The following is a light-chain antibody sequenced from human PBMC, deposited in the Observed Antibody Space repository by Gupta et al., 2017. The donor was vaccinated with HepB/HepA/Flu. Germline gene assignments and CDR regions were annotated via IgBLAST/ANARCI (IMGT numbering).Light chain of an antibody. CDR2: GAS. CDR1: QSVSSNY. Sequence: DNVLTQSPGTMSVSPGERATLSCRASQSVSSNYLAWYQQKVGQAPRLLIYGASSRATGISDNFSGSGSGTDFTLTISRLEPEDFAVYYCQHYGSSPWTFGQGTKVEIK. V-gene: IGKV3-20*01. CDR3: QHYGSSPWT. J-gene: IGKJ1*01.